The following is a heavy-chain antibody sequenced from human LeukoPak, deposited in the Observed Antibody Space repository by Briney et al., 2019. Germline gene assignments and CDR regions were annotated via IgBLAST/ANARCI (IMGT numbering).Heavy chain of an antibody. CDR2: IYTSGST. J-gene: IGHJ6*03. Sequence: SETLSLTCTVSGGSISSYYWSWIRQPAGKGLEWIGRIYTSGSTYYNPSLKSRVIISVDTSKNQFSLKLSSVTAADTAVYYCARHKMVRGIGYYYYMDVWGKGTTVTISS. CDR1: GGSISSYY. D-gene: IGHD3-10*01. CDR3: ARHKMVRGIGYYYYMDV. V-gene: IGHV4-4*07.